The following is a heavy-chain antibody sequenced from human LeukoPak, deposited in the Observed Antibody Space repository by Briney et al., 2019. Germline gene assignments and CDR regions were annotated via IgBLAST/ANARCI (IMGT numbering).Heavy chain of an antibody. V-gene: IGHV3-23*01. J-gene: IGHJ4*02. Sequence: WGSLRLSCAASGFTFSSYGMSWVSQAPGKGLEWVSAISGSGGSTYYADSVKGRFTISRDNSKNTLYLQMNSLRAEDTAVYYCAKGTRGYSYGPVGGYYFDYWGQGTLVTVSS. D-gene: IGHD5-18*01. CDR2: ISGSGGST. CDR3: AKGTRGYSYGPVGGYYFDY. CDR1: GFTFSSYG.